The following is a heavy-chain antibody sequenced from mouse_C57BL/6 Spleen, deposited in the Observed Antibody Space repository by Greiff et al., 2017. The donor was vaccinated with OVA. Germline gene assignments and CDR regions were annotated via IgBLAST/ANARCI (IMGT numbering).Heavy chain of an antibody. D-gene: IGHD2-5*01. Sequence: QVQLQQPGAELVKPGASVKMSCKASGYTFTSYWITWVKQRPGQGLEWIGDIDPGSGSTTYNEKFKSKAILTVATSSSTAYMQPRSLTSEDSAVYYGAKGHYYSNFDAVDYWGQGTSVTVSS. V-gene: IGHV1-55*01. CDR1: GYTFTSYW. J-gene: IGHJ4*01. CDR3: AKGHYYSNFDAVDY. CDR2: IDPGSGST.